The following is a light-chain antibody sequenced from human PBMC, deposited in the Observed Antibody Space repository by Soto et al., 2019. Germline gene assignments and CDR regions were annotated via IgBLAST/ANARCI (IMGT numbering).Light chain of an antibody. V-gene: IGKV2-28*01. Sequence: DIVMTQSPLSLPVTPGEPASISCRSSQSLLHSNGYNYLDWYLQKPGQSPQLLIYLGSNRASGVPDRFSGSGSGTDFTLKISRVEAEDVGLYYCMQALQTPPALGQGTKVDIK. CDR3: MQALQTPPA. CDR1: QSLLHSNGYNY. CDR2: LGS. J-gene: IGKJ1*01.